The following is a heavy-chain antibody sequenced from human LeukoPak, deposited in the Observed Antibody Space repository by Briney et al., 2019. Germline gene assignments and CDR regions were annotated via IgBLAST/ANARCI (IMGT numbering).Heavy chain of an antibody. CDR1: GYTFTSYG. J-gene: IGHJ4*02. Sequence: ASVKVPCKASGYTFTSYGISWVRQAPGQGLEWMGWISAYNGNTNYAQKLQGRVTMTTDTSTSTAYMELRSLRSDDTAVYYCARNYYDSSGYYYDDYWGQGTLVTVSS. CDR2: ISAYNGNT. CDR3: ARNYYDSSGYYYDDY. D-gene: IGHD3-22*01. V-gene: IGHV1-18*01.